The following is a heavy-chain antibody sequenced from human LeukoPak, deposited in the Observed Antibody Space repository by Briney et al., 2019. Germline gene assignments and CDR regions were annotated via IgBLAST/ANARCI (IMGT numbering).Heavy chain of an antibody. CDR1: GFTFSSCG. CDR3: ATGRDTAMVRLDY. V-gene: IGHV3-30*02. D-gene: IGHD5-18*01. Sequence: PGGSLRLSCAASGFTFSSCGMHWVRQAPGKGLEWVAFIRYGGTNKYYADSVKGRFTISRDNSKNTMYLQMNSLRAEDTAVYFCATGRDTAMVRLDYWGQGTLVTVSS. CDR2: IRYGGTNK. J-gene: IGHJ4*02.